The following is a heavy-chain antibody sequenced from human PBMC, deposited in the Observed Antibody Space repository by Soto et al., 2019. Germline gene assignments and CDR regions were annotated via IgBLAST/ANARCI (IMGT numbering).Heavy chain of an antibody. CDR1: GGSISSGGYY. J-gene: IGHJ5*02. Sequence: QVQLQESGPGLVKPSQTLSLTCTVSGGSISSGGYYWSWIRQHPGKGLEWIGYIYYSVSTYYNPSIKSRVTISVDTSKNQFSLKLSSVTAADTAVYYCARVSDYGEYVGWFDPWGQGTLVTVSS. D-gene: IGHD4-17*01. V-gene: IGHV4-31*03. CDR2: IYYSVST. CDR3: ARVSDYGEYVGWFDP.